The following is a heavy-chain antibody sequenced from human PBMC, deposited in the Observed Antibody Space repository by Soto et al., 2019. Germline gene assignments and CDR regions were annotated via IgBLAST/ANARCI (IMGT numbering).Heavy chain of an antibody. CDR2: ISAYNGNT. CDR3: ARDDPLEGYCSGGSCYSRLGWLDP. D-gene: IGHD2-15*01. Sequence: GASVKVSCKASGYTFTSYGISWVREAPGQGLEWMGWISAYNGNTNYAQKLQGRVTMTTDTSTSTAYMELRSLRSDDTAVYYCARDDPLEGYCSGGSCYSRLGWLDPWGQGTLVTVSS. CDR1: GYTFTSYG. V-gene: IGHV1-18*01. J-gene: IGHJ5*02.